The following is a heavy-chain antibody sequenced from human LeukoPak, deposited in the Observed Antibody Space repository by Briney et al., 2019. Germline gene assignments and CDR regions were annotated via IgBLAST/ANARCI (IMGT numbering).Heavy chain of an antibody. CDR2: ISYSGGTT. D-gene: IGHD2/OR15-2a*01. J-gene: IGHJ3*02. Sequence: GGSLRLSCAASGFSFSSYAMSWVRQAPGKGLEWVSGISYSGGTTYYADSVKGRFTISRDNSKNTVHLQMNNLRAEDTAMYFCARRLYIVRGAFDIWGQGTMVTVSS. CDR3: ARRLYIVRGAFDI. CDR1: GFSFSSYA. V-gene: IGHV3-23*01.